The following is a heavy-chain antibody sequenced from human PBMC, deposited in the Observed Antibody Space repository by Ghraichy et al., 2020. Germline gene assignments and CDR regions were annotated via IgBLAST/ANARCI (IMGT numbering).Heavy chain of an antibody. CDR3: ARDTEHYYDSSGPGF. CDR1: GFTFSSYA. Sequence: GESLNISCAASGFTFSSYAMHWVRQAPGKGLEWVAVISYDGSNKYYADSVKGRFTISRDNSKNTLYLQMNSLRAEDTAVYYCARDTEHYYDSSGPGFGGQGTLVTVSS. J-gene: IGHJ4*02. V-gene: IGHV3-30-3*01. CDR2: ISYDGSNK. D-gene: IGHD3-22*01.